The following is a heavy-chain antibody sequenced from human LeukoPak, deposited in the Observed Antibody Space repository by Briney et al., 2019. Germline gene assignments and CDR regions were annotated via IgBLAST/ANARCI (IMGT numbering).Heavy chain of an antibody. CDR2: ISSSSSTI. Sequence: GGSLRLSCAAAGFTFSNYWMNWVRQAPGKGLEWVSYISSSSSTIYYADSVKGRFTISRDNAKNSLYLQMNSLRAEDTAVYYCARDYDAFDIWGQGTMVTVSS. CDR1: GFTFSNYW. J-gene: IGHJ3*02. V-gene: IGHV3-48*01. CDR3: ARDYDAFDI.